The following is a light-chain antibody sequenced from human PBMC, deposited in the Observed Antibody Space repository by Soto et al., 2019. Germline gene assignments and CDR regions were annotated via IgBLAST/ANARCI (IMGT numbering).Light chain of an antibody. V-gene: IGLV2-14*02. CDR3: SSYTGSDVI. J-gene: IGLJ2*01. CDR1: NSDVGSYNL. CDR2: DVN. Sequence: QSALTQPASVSGSPGQSITISCTGSNSDVGSYNLVSWYQQSPGKAPRLIIFDVNTRPSGVPDRFSGSTSGNTASLTVSGLRPEDEANYYCSSYTGSDVIFGGGTKLTVL.